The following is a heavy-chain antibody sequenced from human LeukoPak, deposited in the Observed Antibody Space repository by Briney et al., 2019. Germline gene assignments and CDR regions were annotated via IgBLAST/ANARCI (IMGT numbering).Heavy chain of an antibody. CDR1: DGAIAGYS. D-gene: IGHD3-22*01. Sequence: PSETLSLTCTVSDGAIAGYSWSWIRQPPGKGLEWIGYIYYSGSTNYNPSLKSRVTISVDTSKNQFSLRLSSVTAADTAVYYCARATGYMIEDYFDYWGQGTLVTVSS. J-gene: IGHJ4*02. CDR2: IYYSGST. V-gene: IGHV4-59*01. CDR3: ARATGYMIEDYFDY.